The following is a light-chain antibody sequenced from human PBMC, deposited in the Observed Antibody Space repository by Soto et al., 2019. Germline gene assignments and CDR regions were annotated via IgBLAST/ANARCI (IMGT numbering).Light chain of an antibody. V-gene: IGKV1-5*01. CDR3: QQYNTYRT. Sequence: DIQMTQSPSTLSASVGDRVTITCRASQSIGNWLAWYQQKPGKAPKLLIYDASTLESGVPSRFSGSGSGTEFTLTISSLQPDDFATYYCQQYNTYRTFGQGTKVEIK. J-gene: IGKJ1*01. CDR2: DAS. CDR1: QSIGNW.